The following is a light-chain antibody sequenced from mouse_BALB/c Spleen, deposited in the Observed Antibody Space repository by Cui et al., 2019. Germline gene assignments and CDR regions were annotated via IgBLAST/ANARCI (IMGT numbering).Light chain of an antibody. V-gene: IGKV4-55*01. CDR2: DTS. J-gene: IGKJ1*01. CDR1: SSVSY. CDR3: QQWSSYPRT. Sequence: QIVLTQSPAIMSASPGEKVTITCSASSSVSYMYWYQQKPGSSPRLLIYDTSNLASGVPVRFSGSGSGTSYSLTISRMEAEDAATYYCQQWSSYPRTFGGGTKLEIK.